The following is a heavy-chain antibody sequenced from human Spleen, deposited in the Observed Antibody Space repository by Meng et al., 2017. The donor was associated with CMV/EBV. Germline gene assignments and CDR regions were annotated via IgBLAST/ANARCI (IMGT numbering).Heavy chain of an antibody. D-gene: IGHD4-11*01. Sequence: TVSGGSISSSSYYWGWIRQPPGKGLEWIGSIYYSGSTYYNPSLKSRVTISVDTSKNQFSLKLSSVTAADTAVYYCARSNYGYNWFDPWGQGTLVTVSS. CDR2: IYYSGST. J-gene: IGHJ5*02. CDR1: GGSISSSSYY. V-gene: IGHV4-39*01. CDR3: ARSNYGYNWFDP.